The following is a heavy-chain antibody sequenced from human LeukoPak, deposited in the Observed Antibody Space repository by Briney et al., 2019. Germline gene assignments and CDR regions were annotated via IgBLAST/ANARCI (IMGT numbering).Heavy chain of an antibody. Sequence: SETLSLTCTVSGGSISSYYWSWIRQPPGKGLEWIGYIYTSGSTNYNPSLKSRVTISVDTSKNQFSLKLSSVTAADTAVYYCARTTGYSSSWYNYYYMDVWGKGTTVTVSS. V-gene: IGHV4-4*09. J-gene: IGHJ6*03. CDR2: IYTSGST. D-gene: IGHD6-13*01. CDR1: GGSISSYY. CDR3: ARTTGYSSSWYNYYYMDV.